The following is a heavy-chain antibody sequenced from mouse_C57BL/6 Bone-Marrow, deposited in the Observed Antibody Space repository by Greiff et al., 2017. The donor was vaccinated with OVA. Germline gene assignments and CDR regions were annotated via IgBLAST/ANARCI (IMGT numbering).Heavy chain of an antibody. CDR1: GYTFTDYA. J-gene: IGHJ1*03. V-gene: IGHV1-67*01. D-gene: IGHD1-1*01. CDR2: ISTYYGYA. CDR3: ARGVYYYGTRGYFDV. Sequence: VQLQQSGPELVRPGVSVKISCKGSGYTFTDYAMHWVKQSHAKSLEWIGVISTYYGYASYNQKFKDKATMTVDKSSSTAYMELDRLTSEDTAVYYGARGVYYYGTRGYFDVWGTGTTVTVSS.